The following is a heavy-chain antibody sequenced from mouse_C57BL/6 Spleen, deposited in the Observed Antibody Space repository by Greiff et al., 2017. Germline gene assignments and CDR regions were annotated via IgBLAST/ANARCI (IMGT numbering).Heavy chain of an antibody. CDR2: ISDGGSYT. Sequence: EVKLQESGGGLVKPGGSLKLSCAASGFTFSSYAMSWVRQTPEKRLEWVATISDGGSYTYYPDNVKGRFTISRDNAKNNLYLQMSHLKSEDTAMYYCANYDEGFAYWGQGTLVTVSA. CDR3: ANYDEGFAY. J-gene: IGHJ3*01. V-gene: IGHV5-4*03. CDR1: GFTFSSYA. D-gene: IGHD2-4*01.